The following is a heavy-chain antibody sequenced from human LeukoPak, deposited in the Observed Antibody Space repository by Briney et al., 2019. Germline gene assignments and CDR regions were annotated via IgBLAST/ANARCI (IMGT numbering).Heavy chain of an antibody. V-gene: IGHV4-59*12. CDR2: IYYSGST. CDR1: GGSISSYY. Sequence: PSETLSLTCTVSGGSISSYYWSWVRQPPGKGLEWIGYIYYSGSTNYNPSLKGRVTISVDTSKNQFSLKRSSVTAADTAVYYCARDRGSLRFLEWPDAFDIWGQGTMVTVSP. D-gene: IGHD3-3*01. J-gene: IGHJ3*02. CDR3: ARDRGSLRFLEWPDAFDI.